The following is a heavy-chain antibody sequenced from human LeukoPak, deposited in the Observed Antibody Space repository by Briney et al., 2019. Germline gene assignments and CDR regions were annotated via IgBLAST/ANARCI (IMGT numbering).Heavy chain of an antibody. CDR1: GFTYSHHG. Sequence: GGSLRLSCAASGFTYSHHGMLWVRQAPGKGLEWVAVIWSDGTEKYADSVKGRFTISRDNSKNTLYLEMNSLRGEDTAVYYCAKDAERGFDYSNSLEYWGLGTLVTVSS. CDR2: IWSDGTEK. V-gene: IGHV3-33*03. J-gene: IGHJ4*02. D-gene: IGHD4-11*01. CDR3: AKDAERGFDYSNSLEY.